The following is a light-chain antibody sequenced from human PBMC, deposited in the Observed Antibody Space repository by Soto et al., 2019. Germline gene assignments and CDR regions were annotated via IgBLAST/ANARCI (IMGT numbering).Light chain of an antibody. Sequence: AIRMTQSPSSFSASTGDRVTITCRASQGISSYLAWYQQKPGKAPKLLIYAASTLQSGVPSRFSGSGSGTDFTLTISCLQSEDFATYYCQKHCSYPYTFGQGTKLEIK. J-gene: IGKJ2*01. V-gene: IGKV1-8*01. CDR2: AAS. CDR3: QKHCSYPYT. CDR1: QGISSY.